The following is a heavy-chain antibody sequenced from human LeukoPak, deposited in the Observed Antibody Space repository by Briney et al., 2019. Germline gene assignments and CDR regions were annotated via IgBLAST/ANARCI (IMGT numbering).Heavy chain of an antibody. CDR2: IYDSGST. CDR3: ARGKWNHYGMDV. V-gene: IGHV4-39*01. CDR1: GGSIRSSYYY. J-gene: IGHJ6*02. D-gene: IGHD1-1*01. Sequence: SETLSLTCTVSGGSIRSSYYYWGWIRQPPGTGLEWIGSIYDSGSTYYNPSLKSRVTISVDTSKDQFSLKLNSVTAADTAVYYCARGKWNHYGMDVWGQGTTVTVSS.